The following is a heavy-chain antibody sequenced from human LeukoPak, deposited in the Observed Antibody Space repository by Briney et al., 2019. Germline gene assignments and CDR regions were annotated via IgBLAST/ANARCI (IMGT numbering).Heavy chain of an antibody. CDR1: GFTFDDYA. Sequence: GRSLRLSCAASGFTFDDYAMHWVRQAPGKGLEWVSGISWNSGSIGYADSVKGRFTISRDNAKNSLYLQMNSLRAEDTALYYCAKDIFGSYTGTSDYWGQGTLVTVSS. V-gene: IGHV3-9*01. J-gene: IGHJ4*02. CDR2: ISWNSGSI. CDR3: AKDIFGSYTGTSDY. D-gene: IGHD1-1*01.